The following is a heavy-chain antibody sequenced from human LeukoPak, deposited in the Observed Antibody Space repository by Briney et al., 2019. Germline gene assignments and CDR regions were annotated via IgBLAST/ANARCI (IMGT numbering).Heavy chain of an antibody. CDR2: IYYSGST. D-gene: IGHD3-22*01. Sequence: SETLSLTCTVSGGSISSGDYYWSWIRQPPGKGLEWIGYIYYSGSTYYNPPLKSRVTISVDTSKNQFSLKLSSVTAADTAVYYCARDRRYYDSSGYYGWVDYWGQGTLVTVSS. J-gene: IGHJ4*02. CDR1: GGSISSGDYY. CDR3: ARDRRYYDSSGYYGWVDY. V-gene: IGHV4-30-4*01.